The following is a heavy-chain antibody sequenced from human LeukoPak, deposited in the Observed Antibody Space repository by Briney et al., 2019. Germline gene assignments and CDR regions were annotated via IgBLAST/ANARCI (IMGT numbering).Heavy chain of an antibody. J-gene: IGHJ4*02. CDR3: ATVPGGGSYGGFDY. CDR2: FDPEDGET. Sequence: ASVKVSCKASGYTLTSYYLHWVRQAPGKGLEWMGGFDPEDGETIYAQKFQGRVTMTEDTSTDTAYMELSSLRSEDTAVYYCATVPGGGSYGGFDYWGQGTLVTVSS. D-gene: IGHD1-26*01. CDR1: GYTLTSYY. V-gene: IGHV1-24*01.